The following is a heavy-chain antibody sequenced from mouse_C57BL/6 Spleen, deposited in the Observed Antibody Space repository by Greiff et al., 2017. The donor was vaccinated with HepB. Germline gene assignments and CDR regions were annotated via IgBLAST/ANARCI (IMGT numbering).Heavy chain of an antibody. J-gene: IGHJ3*01. Sequence: QVQLQQPGAELVKPGASVKVSCKASGYTFTSYWMHWVKQRPGQGLEWIGRIHPSDSDTNYNQKFKGKATLTVDKSSSTAYMQLSSLTSEDSAVYYCAIRAYDYDDDLAWFAYWGQGTLVTVSA. CDR2: IHPSDSDT. CDR3: AIRAYDYDDDLAWFAY. D-gene: IGHD2-4*01. V-gene: IGHV1-74*01. CDR1: GYTFTSYW.